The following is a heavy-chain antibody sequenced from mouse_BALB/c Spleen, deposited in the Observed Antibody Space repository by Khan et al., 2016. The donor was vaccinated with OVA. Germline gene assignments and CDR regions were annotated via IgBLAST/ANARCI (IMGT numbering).Heavy chain of an antibody. CDR2: INPPSGYT. V-gene: IGHV1-7*01. Sequence: QMQLEESGAELAKPGPSVKMSCKASGYTFTSYWMHWIKQRPGQGLEWIGYINPPSGYTDYNQKFKDKATLTADKSSSTAYMQLSSLTSDDSAVYYCARDRIDYWGQGTALTVSS. CDR1: GYTFTSYW. J-gene: IGHJ2*01. CDR3: ARDRIDY.